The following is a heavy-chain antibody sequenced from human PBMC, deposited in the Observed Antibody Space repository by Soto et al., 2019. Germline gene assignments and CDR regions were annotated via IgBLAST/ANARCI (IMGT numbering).Heavy chain of an antibody. V-gene: IGHV3-7*03. D-gene: IGHD3-10*01. CDR2: IKQDGSEK. Sequence: GGSLRLSCAASGFTFSSYWMSWVRQAPGKGLEWVANIKQDGSEKYYVDSVKGRFTISRDNAKNSLYLQMNSLRAEDTAVYYCARSITMVRGVIWFDPWGRGTLVTVSS. CDR3: ARSITMVRGVIWFDP. J-gene: IGHJ5*02. CDR1: GFTFSSYW.